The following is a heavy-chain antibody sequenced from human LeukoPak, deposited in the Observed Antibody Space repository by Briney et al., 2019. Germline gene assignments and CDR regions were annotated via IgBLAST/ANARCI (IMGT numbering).Heavy chain of an antibody. CDR2: IYGGGST. J-gene: IGHJ4*02. CDR1: GFTFSSYG. Sequence: GGSLRLSCAASGFTFSSYGMHWVRQAPGKGLEWVSVIYGGGSTYYADSVKGRSTISRDNSQNTMYLQVNDLRAEDTAVYYCATWPGSWYGEDYWGQGTLVTVSS. V-gene: IGHV3-53*01. D-gene: IGHD3-10*01. CDR3: ATWPGSWYGEDY.